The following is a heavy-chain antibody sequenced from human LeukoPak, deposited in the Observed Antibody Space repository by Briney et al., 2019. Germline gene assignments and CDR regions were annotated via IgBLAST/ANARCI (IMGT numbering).Heavy chain of an antibody. Sequence: GGSLRLSCAASGFIFSSYWMSWVRQAPGKGLEWVANIKQDGSEKYYVDSVKGRFTISRDNAKNSLYLQMNSLRAEDTAVYYCARYITVGSGNGGYFDYWGQGTLVTVSS. CDR2: IKQDGSEK. V-gene: IGHV3-7*01. D-gene: IGHD3-10*01. CDR1: GFIFSSYW. J-gene: IGHJ4*02. CDR3: ARYITVGSGNGGYFDY.